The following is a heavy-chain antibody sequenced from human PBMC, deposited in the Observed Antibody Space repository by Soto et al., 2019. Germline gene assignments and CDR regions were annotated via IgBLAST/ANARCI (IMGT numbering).Heavy chain of an antibody. Sequence: GGSLRLSCAASGFTFSSYWMHWVRQAPGKGLVWVSRINSDGSSTSYADSVKGRFTISRDNAKNTLYLQMNSLRAEDTAVYYCASGGSLDAFDIWGQGTMVTVSS. D-gene: IGHD3-16*01. CDR3: ASGGSLDAFDI. CDR2: INSDGSST. V-gene: IGHV3-74*01. CDR1: GFTFSSYW. J-gene: IGHJ3*02.